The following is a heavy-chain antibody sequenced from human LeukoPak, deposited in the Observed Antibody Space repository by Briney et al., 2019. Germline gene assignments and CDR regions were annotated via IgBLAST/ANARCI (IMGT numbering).Heavy chain of an antibody. Sequence: SETLSLICSVTGGSISSYYWSWIRQPPGGGLEWIGYTYTRGTTKYSPSLKSRATISVDTSKNQLSLKLSSLTAADTGVYYCARQGDGRSASYTYYYYYFMDVWGTGTTVTVSS. V-gene: IGHV4-4*09. CDR2: TYTRGTT. CDR1: GGSISSYY. CDR3: ARQGDGRSASYTYYYYYFMDV. D-gene: IGHD3-3*01. J-gene: IGHJ6*03.